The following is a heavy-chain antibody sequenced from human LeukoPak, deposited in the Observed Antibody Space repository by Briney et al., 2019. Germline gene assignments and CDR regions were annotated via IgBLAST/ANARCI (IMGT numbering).Heavy chain of an antibody. CDR2: VWYDGSNE. CDR3: ARAQWGYYDSSGYPYAFDI. CDR1: GFTFSSYG. Sequence: PGRSLRLSCAASGFTFSSYGMHWVRQAPGKGLEWVAVVWYDGSNEYYADSVKGRFTISRDNSKNTLYLQMNSLRAEDTAVYYCARAQWGYYDSSGYPYAFDIWGQGTMVTVSS. J-gene: IGHJ3*02. V-gene: IGHV3-33*01. D-gene: IGHD3-22*01.